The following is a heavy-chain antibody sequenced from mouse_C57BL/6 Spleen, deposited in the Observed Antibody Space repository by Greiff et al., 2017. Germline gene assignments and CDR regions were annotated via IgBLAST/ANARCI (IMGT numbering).Heavy chain of an antibody. J-gene: IGHJ3*01. Sequence: HVQLQQPGAELVKPGASVKMSCKASGYTFTSYWITWVKQRPGQGLEWIGDIYPGSGSTNYNEKFKSKATLTVDTSSSTAYMQLSSLTSEDSAVYYCARGGPSSGYEAWFAYWGQGTLVTVSA. V-gene: IGHV1-55*01. CDR3: ARGGPSSGYEAWFAY. CDR2: IYPGSGST. CDR1: GYTFTSYW. D-gene: IGHD3-2*02.